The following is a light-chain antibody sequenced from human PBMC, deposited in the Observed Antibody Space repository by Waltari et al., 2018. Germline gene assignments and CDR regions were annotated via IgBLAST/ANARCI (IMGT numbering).Light chain of an antibody. J-gene: IGKJ2*03. V-gene: IGKV3-15*01. CDR1: QSVRSN. CDR2: DGS. Sequence: EIVMTQSPATLSVSPGERVTLACRASQSVRSNLAWYQPKPGQGPKLLIYDGSTRATGIPARFSGSGSGTDFTLTISSLQSEDFAIYYCHQSDDWPPYSFGQGTKLEIK. CDR3: HQSDDWPPYS.